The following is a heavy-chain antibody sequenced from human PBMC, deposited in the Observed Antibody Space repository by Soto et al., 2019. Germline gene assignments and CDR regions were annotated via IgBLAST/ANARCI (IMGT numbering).Heavy chain of an antibody. CDR2: ISWNSGSI. CDR1: GFTFDDYA. CDR3: AKGGITFGVVTYFDY. D-gene: IGHD3-3*01. V-gene: IGHV3-9*01. J-gene: IGHJ4*02. Sequence: GGSLRLSCAASGFTFDDYAMHWVRQAPGKGLEWVSGISWNSGSIGYADSVKGRFTISRDNAKNSLYLQMNSLRAEDTALYYCAKGGITFGVVTYFDYWGQGTLVTVSS.